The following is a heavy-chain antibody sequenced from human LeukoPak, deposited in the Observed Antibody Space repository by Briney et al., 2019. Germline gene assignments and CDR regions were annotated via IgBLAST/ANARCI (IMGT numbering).Heavy chain of an antibody. V-gene: IGHV5-51*01. D-gene: IGHD3-22*01. CDR1: GYSFTSYW. CDR2: IYPGDSDT. CDR3: ARSESSPYYYDSSGYVFQH. J-gene: IGHJ1*01. Sequence: GESLKISCKGSGYSFTSYWIGWVRQMPGKGLEWMGIIYPGDSDTRYSPSFQGQVTISADKSISTAYLQWSSLKASDTAMYYCARSESSPYYYDSSGYVFQHWGQGTLVTVSS.